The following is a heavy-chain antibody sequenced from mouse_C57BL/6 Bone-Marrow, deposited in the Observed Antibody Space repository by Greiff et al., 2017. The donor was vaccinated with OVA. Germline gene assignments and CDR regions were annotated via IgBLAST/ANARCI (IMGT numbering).Heavy chain of an antibody. V-gene: IGHV1-55*01. J-gene: IGHJ1*03. D-gene: IGHD1-1*01. CDR2: IYPGSGST. Sequence: VQLQQPGAELVKPGASVKMSCKASGYTFTSYWLTWVKQRPGQGLEWIGDIYPGSGSTNYNEKFKSKATLTGDKSSSTDYMPLSSLTSQDYAFYFCAYLGSSYCWYFDVWGTGTTVTVSS. CDR1: GYTFTSYW. CDR3: AYLGSSYCWYFDV.